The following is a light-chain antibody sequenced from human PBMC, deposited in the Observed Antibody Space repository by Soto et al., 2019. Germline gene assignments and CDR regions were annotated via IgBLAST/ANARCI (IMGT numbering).Light chain of an antibody. V-gene: IGKV3-15*01. CDR1: RSVYSR. CDR2: DAS. CDR3: QQYNSWPPLI. J-gene: IGKJ4*01. Sequence: VVMTQSPATLSVSPGERVALSCRASRSVYSRLAWYQQKPGQAPRLLIYDASTRATGIPARFSGSGSGTEFTLTISSLQSEDFAAYYCQQYNSWPPLIFGGGTKVEIK.